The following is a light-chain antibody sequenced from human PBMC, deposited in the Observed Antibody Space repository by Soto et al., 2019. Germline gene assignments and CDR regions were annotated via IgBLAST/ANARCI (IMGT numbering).Light chain of an antibody. CDR3: QEANNFPIT. Sequence: DIQMTQSPSSVTASVGDTVTITCRASQGINNWLAWYQQKPGKAPKLLIYAASSLQSGVPSRFSGSGSGTDFTLSSSSLQPEHFATYYCQEANNFPITFGGGTKVEI. CDR2: AAS. V-gene: IGKV1D-12*01. J-gene: IGKJ4*01. CDR1: QGINNW.